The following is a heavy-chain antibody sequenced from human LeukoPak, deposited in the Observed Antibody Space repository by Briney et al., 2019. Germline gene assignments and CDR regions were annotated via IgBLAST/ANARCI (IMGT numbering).Heavy chain of an antibody. J-gene: IGHJ4*02. Sequence: LTGGSLRLSCAASGFTFSSYAMSWVRQAPGKGLECVSAISGSGGSTYYADSVKGRFTISRDNSKNTLYLQMNSLRAEDTAVYYCAKDLPYYGSGSYYINWGQGTLVTVSS. D-gene: IGHD3-10*01. CDR2: ISGSGGST. V-gene: IGHV3-23*01. CDR1: GFTFSSYA. CDR3: AKDLPYYGSGSYYIN.